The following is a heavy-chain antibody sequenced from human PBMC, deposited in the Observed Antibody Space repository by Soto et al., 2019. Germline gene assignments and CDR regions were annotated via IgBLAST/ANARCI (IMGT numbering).Heavy chain of an antibody. D-gene: IGHD2-2*01. Sequence: GSLRLSCAASGFTFNSYAMNWVRQAPGKGLAWVSAIGTDGNTYYANSVKGRFTISRDNSRTTLYLQMNSLRVEDTALYYCVRKYPGTRPFDYWGKGTRVTVS. CDR3: VRKYPGTRPFDY. CDR1: GFTFNSYA. V-gene: IGHV3-23*01. J-gene: IGHJ4*01. CDR2: IGTDGNT.